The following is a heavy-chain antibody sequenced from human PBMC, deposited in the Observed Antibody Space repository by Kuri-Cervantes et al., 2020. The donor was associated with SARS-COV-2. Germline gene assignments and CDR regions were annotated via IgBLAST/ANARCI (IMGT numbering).Heavy chain of an antibody. Sequence: ETLSLTCAASGFTFDDYGMSWVRQAPGKGLEWVSAISGSGGSTYYADSVKGRFTISRDNSKNTLYLQMNSLRAEDTAVYYCASGKLYRWEGYFDYWGQGTLVTVSS. D-gene: IGHD2-15*01. CDR3: ASGKLYRWEGYFDY. J-gene: IGHJ4*02. CDR2: ISGSGGST. V-gene: IGHV3-23*01. CDR1: GFTFDDYG.